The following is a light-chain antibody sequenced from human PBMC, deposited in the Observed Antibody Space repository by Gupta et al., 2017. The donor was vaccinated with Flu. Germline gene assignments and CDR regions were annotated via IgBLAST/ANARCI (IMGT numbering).Light chain of an antibody. CDR1: NVANEY. V-gene: IGLV3-1*01. CDR3: QAGDSSILYV. CDR2: QHS. Sequence: FELTQPLSVAASPGQTANITCSGHNVANEYLSWYQQRPGQSPVLVIYQHSKRPAGIPGRFSGSRSGNTATLTISGTQEMDEADYYCQAGDSSILYVFGTGTKVTVL. J-gene: IGLJ1*01.